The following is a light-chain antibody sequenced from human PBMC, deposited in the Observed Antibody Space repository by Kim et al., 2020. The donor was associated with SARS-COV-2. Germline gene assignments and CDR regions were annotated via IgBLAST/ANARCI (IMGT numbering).Light chain of an antibody. CDR2: GAS. CDR1: QSVSSNY. Sequence: EIVLTQSPGTLSLSPGERVTLSCRASQSVSSNYLAWYQQKPGQAPRLLIYGASSRATDIPDRFSGSGSGTDFTLTISRLEAEDFAVYYCHLYGSSPLFGPGTKEDIK. V-gene: IGKV3-20*01. J-gene: IGKJ3*01. CDR3: HLYGSSPL.